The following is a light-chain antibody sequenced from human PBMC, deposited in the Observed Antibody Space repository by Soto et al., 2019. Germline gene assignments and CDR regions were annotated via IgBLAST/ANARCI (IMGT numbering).Light chain of an antibody. J-gene: IGKJ4*01. V-gene: IGKV3-20*01. Sequence: EIVLTQSPGTLSLSAGERATLSCRASQSVSSNNLAWYQQKPGQAPRLLIYGASTRATGIPDRFIGSGSGTDFALTISRLEPEDSALYSCQPHGSSFPLTF. CDR2: GAS. CDR3: QPHGSSFPLT. CDR1: QSVSSNN.